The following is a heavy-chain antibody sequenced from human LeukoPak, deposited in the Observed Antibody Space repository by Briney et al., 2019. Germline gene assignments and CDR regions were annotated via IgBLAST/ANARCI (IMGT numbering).Heavy chain of an antibody. CDR2: ISHSGIT. D-gene: IGHD3-22*01. CDR1: GGSFSAYY. Sequence: SETLSLTCAVYGGSFSAYYWSWIRQPPGKGLEWIGEISHSGITNHNPSLKSQVTISADTSMNQFSLKLSSVTAADTAVYYCARRGVYYDSSGYHYYFDYWGQGTLVTVSS. J-gene: IGHJ4*02. V-gene: IGHV4-34*01. CDR3: ARRGVYYDSSGYHYYFDY.